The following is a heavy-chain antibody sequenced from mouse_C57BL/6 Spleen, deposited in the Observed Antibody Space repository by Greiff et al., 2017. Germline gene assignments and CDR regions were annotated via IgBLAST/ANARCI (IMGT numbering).Heavy chain of an antibody. Sequence: QVQLQQPGAEFVMPGALVKLSCKASGFTFTSYCMHWVQQRPGKGLEWIGDIDPTDSYTNYNHKFKGKSTLTVDKSSSTAYMQLSSLTSEDSAVYYCARRYDGNYGYAMDYWGQGTSVTVSS. CDR3: ARRYDGNYGYAMDY. V-gene: IGHV1-69*01. CDR1: GFTFTSYC. D-gene: IGHD2-1*01. CDR2: IDPTDSYT. J-gene: IGHJ4*01.